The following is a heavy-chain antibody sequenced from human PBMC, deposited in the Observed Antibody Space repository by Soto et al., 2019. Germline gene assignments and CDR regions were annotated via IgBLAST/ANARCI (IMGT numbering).Heavy chain of an antibody. CDR1: GGTFSGYS. CDR3: AREGDVPYYYYGMDV. CDR2: IIPILGIA. J-gene: IGHJ6*02. Sequence: SVKVSWKGSGGTFSGYSISWGRQAPGQGLEWMGRIIPILGIANYAQKFQGRVTITADKSTSTAYMELSSLRSEDTAVYYCAREGDVPYYYYGMDVWGQGTTVTVSS. V-gene: IGHV1-69*04. D-gene: IGHD2-21*02.